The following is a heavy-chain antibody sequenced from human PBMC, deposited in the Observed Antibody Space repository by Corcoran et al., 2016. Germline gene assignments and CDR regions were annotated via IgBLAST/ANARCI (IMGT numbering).Heavy chain of an antibody. CDR1: GYTFTNYW. CDR2: IWPGNSDT. D-gene: IGHD3-3*01. J-gene: IGHJ6*02. V-gene: IGHV5-51*01. Sequence: EVQLVQSGAEVKKPGESLKISCKTSGYTFTNYWIVWVRQTPGKGLEWVAIIWPGNSDTKYSPSFEGHVTVSVDRSIITAYLQWSTLKVSDTAIYYCAREMSMFGAGYGMDVWGQGTTVTVSS. CDR3: AREMSMFGAGYGMDV.